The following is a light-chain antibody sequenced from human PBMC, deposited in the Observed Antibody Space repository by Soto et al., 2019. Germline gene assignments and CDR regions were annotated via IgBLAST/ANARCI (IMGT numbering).Light chain of an antibody. Sequence: DIQMTQSPSTLSASVGDSVTITCRASQSITSWLAWYQQKPGKAPKLLIYKASSLESGVPSRFSGSGSGTEFTLTISSLQPEDFATYYCLLDFSYFWAFGQGTKVDIK. V-gene: IGKV1-5*03. J-gene: IGKJ1*01. CDR2: KAS. CDR3: LLDFSYFWA. CDR1: QSITSW.